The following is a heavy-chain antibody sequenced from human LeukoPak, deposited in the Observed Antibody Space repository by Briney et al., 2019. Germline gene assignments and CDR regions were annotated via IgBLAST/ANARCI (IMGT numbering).Heavy chain of an antibody. CDR1: GFTVSGSY. Sequence: GGSLRLSCAASGFTVSGSYMSWVRQAPGKGLEWVANIKQDGSEKYYVDSVKGRFTISRDNAKNSLYLQMNSLRAEDTAVYYCARDRWFGELSGGFDYWGQGTLVTVSS. D-gene: IGHD3-10*01. CDR2: IKQDGSEK. V-gene: IGHV3-7*01. CDR3: ARDRWFGELSGGFDY. J-gene: IGHJ4*02.